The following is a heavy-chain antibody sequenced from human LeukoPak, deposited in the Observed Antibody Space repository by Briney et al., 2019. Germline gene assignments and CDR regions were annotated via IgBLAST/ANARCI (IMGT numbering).Heavy chain of an antibody. V-gene: IGHV4-39*07. J-gene: IGHJ2*01. CDR3: ARVKLGIEASWYFDL. D-gene: IGHD7-27*01. CDR2: IYYSGST. Sequence: SETLSLTCTVSGGSISSSSYYWGWIRQPPGKGLEWIGSIYYSGSTYYNPSLKSRVTISVDTSKNQFSLKLSSVTAADTAVYYCARVKLGIEASWYFDLWGRGTLVTVSS. CDR1: GGSISSSSYY.